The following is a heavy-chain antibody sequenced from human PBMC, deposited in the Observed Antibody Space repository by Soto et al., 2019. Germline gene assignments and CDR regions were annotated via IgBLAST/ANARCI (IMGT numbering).Heavy chain of an antibody. J-gene: IGHJ4*02. Sequence: GGSLRLSCAASGFTFSSYSMNWVRQAPGKGLEWVSYISSSSSTIYYADSVKGRFTISRDNAKNSLYLQMNSLRAEDTAVYYCAILPGKGYTRAPIDYWGQGTLVTVSS. D-gene: IGHD5-18*01. CDR2: ISSSSSTI. V-gene: IGHV3-48*01. CDR1: GFTFSSYS. CDR3: AILPGKGYTRAPIDY.